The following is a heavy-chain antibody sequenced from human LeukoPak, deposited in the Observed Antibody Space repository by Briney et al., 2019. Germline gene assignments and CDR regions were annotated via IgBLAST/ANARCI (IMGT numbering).Heavy chain of an antibody. CDR3: ARTVGVPPSFQH. CDR2: IYYSGST. Sequence: SETLSLTCTVSGGSISSGDYYWSWIRQPPGKGLEWIGYIYYSGSTYYNPSLKSRVTISVDTSKNQFSLKLSSVTAADTAVYDCARTVGVPPSFQHWGQGTLVTVSS. CDR1: GGSISSGDYY. J-gene: IGHJ1*01. D-gene: IGHD1-26*01. V-gene: IGHV4-30-4*01.